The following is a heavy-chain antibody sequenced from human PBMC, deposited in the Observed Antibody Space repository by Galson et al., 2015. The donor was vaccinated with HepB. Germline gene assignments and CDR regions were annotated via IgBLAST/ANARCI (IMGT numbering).Heavy chain of an antibody. Sequence: SLRLSCAASGFTFSNYGMHWVRQAPGKGLEWVAVISYDGSNKYYADSVKGRFTISRDNSKNTLYLQMNSLRAEDTALCYRAKDPYLYSALAGTMAGFDYWGQGTLVTVSS. CDR1: GFTFSNYG. V-gene: IGHV3-30*18. J-gene: IGHJ4*02. D-gene: IGHD6-19*01. CDR2: ISYDGSNK. CDR3: AKDPYLYSALAGTMAGFDY.